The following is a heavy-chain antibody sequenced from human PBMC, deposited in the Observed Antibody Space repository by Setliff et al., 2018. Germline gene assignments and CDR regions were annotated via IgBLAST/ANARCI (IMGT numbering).Heavy chain of an antibody. CDR2: ISPHNGNT. D-gene: IGHD3-10*01. Sequence: ASVKVSCKASGYTFTDFGVSWVRQAPGQGLEWVGWISPHNGNTYYAPKFQGTVLMTADTSTTTAYLELRSLRSDDTAVYYCSRLVRFCTRIVCQRLSGDDYWGQGTLVTVPQ. J-gene: IGHJ4*02. V-gene: IGHV1-18*01. CDR3: SRLVRFCTRIVCQRLSGDDY. CDR1: GYTFTDFG.